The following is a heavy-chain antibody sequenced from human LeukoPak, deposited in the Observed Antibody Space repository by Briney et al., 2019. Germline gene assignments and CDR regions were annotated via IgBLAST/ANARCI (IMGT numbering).Heavy chain of an antibody. CDR2: ISGSGGST. Sequence: PGGSLRLSCAASGFTFSSYAMSWVRPAPGKGLEWVSAISGSGGSTYYADSVKGRFTISRDNSKNTLYLQMNSLRAEDTAVYYCAKVRLRFLEWTPFDYWGQGTLVTVSS. CDR1: GFTFSSYA. V-gene: IGHV3-23*01. CDR3: AKVRLRFLEWTPFDY. D-gene: IGHD3-3*01. J-gene: IGHJ4*02.